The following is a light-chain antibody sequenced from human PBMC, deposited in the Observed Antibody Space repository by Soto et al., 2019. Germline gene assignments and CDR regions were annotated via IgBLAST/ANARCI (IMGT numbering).Light chain of an antibody. Sequence: EIVMTQSPATLYVSPGERGTRSCRASQSVSSSVAWYQQKPGQSPRLLIYCESTRATGIPARFSGSGSGTNFTLTVSRLEPEDFAVYYCPQRSNWLTVGGGTKVEIK. J-gene: IGKJ4*01. CDR2: CES. CDR3: PQRSNWLT. CDR1: QSVSSS. V-gene: IGKV3-15*01.